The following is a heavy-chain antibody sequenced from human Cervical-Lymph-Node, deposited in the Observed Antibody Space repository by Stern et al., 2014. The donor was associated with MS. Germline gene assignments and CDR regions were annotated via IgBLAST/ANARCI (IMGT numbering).Heavy chain of an antibody. J-gene: IGHJ6*02. Sequence: QLVQSGGGVVQPGRSLRLSCAASGFTFSSYGMHWVRQAPGKGLGWGAVLWYDGSNKYYAASVKGRFTISRDNSKNTLYLQMNSLRAEDTAVYYCARDCKLRYYYYGMDVWGQGTTVTVSS. CDR3: ARDCKLRYYYYGMDV. V-gene: IGHV3-33*01. CDR1: GFTFSSYG. D-gene: IGHD1-26*01. CDR2: LWYDGSNK.